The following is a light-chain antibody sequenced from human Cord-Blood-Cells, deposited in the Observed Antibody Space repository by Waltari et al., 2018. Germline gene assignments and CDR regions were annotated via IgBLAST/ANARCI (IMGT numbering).Light chain of an antibody. Sequence: QSALTQPASVSGSPGQSITISCTGTSSDVGGYNYVPWYQQHPGKAPKLMIYDVSKRPSGVSKRVSGSKPGDTASLTISGLQAEDEADYYCSSYTSSRGVVFGGGTKLTVL. CDR3: SSYTSSRGVV. J-gene: IGLJ2*01. CDR1: SSDVGGYNY. V-gene: IGLV2-14*01. CDR2: DVS.